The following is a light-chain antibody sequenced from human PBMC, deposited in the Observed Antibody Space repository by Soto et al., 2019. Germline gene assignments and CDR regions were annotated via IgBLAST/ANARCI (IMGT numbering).Light chain of an antibody. CDR3: HVWDSSSEHV. J-gene: IGLJ1*01. V-gene: IGLV3-21*02. CDR1: NIGSKS. Sequence: SSELTQPPSLSVAPGQTARITCGGNNIGSKSVYWYQQKPGQAPVLVVDDDSDRPSGIPERFSGSNSGNTATLTISRVEAGDEADYFCHVWDSSSEHVFGTGTKVTVL. CDR2: DDS.